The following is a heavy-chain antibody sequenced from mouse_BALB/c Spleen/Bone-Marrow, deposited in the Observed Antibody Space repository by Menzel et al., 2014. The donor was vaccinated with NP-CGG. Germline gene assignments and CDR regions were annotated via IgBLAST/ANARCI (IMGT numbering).Heavy chain of an antibody. V-gene: IGHV1S127*01. Sequence: VQLQQSGPQLVRPGASVEMSCKASGYSFTTYWMHWVKQRPGQGLEWIGMIDPSDSETILNQKFKNKATLTGDKSSGTAYMQLRSPTAEDSAVYYCTGGVLFAYWGQGTLVTVSA. CDR1: GYSFTTYW. J-gene: IGHJ3*01. CDR3: TGGVLFAY. D-gene: IGHD2-14*01. CDR2: IDPSDSET.